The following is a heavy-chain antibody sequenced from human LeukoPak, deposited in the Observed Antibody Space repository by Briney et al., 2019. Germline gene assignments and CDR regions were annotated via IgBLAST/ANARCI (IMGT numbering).Heavy chain of an antibody. V-gene: IGHV3-30*18. Sequence: GGSLRLSCAASGFTFSSYGMHWVRQAPGKGLEWVAVISYDGSNKYYADSVKGRFTISRDNSKNTLYLQMNSLRAEDTAVYYCAKVTHRYYYYYMDVWGKGTTVTVSS. CDR1: GFTFSSYG. CDR3: AKVTHRYYYYYMDV. D-gene: IGHD2-21*02. J-gene: IGHJ6*03. CDR2: ISYDGSNK.